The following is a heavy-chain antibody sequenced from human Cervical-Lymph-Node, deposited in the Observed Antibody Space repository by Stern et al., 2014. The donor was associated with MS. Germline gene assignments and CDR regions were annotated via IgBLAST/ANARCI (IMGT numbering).Heavy chain of an antibody. J-gene: IGHJ4*02. V-gene: IGHV3-53*01. CDR1: GFTVIDNY. Sequence: VQLVESGGGLIQPGGSLRLSCAASGFTVIDNYMTWVRQAPGKGLEWVSVIYTGGTTFYAESVKGRFTISRDNVKNTVYLQMNSLRVEDTAVYYCAREGGYCRDTSCYDFWGQGTLVTVSS. CDR3: AREGGYCRDTSCYDF. D-gene: IGHD2-2*01. CDR2: IYTGGTT.